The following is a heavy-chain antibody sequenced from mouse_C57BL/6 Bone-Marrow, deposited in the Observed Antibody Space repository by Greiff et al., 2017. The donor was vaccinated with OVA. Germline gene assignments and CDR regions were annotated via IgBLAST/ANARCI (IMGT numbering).Heavy chain of an antibody. CDR2: IDPETGGT. D-gene: IGHD2-1*01. CDR3: TRFYYGNPRDYAMDY. V-gene: IGHV1-15*01. Sequence: SGAELVRPGASVTLSCKASGYTFTDYEMHWVKQTPVHGLEWIGAIDPETGGTAYNQKFKGKAILTADKSSSTAYMELRSLTSEDSAVYYCTRFYYGNPRDYAMDYWGQGTSVTVSS. J-gene: IGHJ4*01. CDR1: GYTFTDYE.